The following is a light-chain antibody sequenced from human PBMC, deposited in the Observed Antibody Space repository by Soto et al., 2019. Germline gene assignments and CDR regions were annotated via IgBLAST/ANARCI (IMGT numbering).Light chain of an antibody. Sequence: EIVMTQSPATLSVSPGERATLSCRASQSISSNLAWYQQKPGQAPRLLIYGASTRATGIPATFSGSGSGTEFHLTISSLQSEDFAVYYCQQYNNWPFTFGPGTKVDIK. CDR3: QQYNNWPFT. J-gene: IGKJ3*01. CDR2: GAS. V-gene: IGKV3-15*01. CDR1: QSISSN.